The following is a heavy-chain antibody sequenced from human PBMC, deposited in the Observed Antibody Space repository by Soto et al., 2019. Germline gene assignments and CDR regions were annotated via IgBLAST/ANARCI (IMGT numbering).Heavy chain of an antibody. CDR2: FDPEDGET. D-gene: IGHD6-13*01. CDR1: GYTLTELS. Sequence: ASVKVSCKVSGYTLTELSMHWVRQAPGKGLEWMGGFDPEDGETIYAQKFQGRVTMTEDTSTDTAYMELSSLRSEDTAVYYCATGVAPEYSSSWYYFDYGGQGTLVTVSS. CDR3: ATGVAPEYSSSWYYFDY. V-gene: IGHV1-24*01. J-gene: IGHJ4*02.